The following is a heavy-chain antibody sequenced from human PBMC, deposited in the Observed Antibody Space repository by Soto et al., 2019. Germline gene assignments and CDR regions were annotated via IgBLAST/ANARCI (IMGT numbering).Heavy chain of an antibody. V-gene: IGHV4-59*01. CDR3: ARTYGRNCDY. J-gene: IGHJ4*02. D-gene: IGHD3-16*01. CDR2: IYYSGST. Sequence: QVQLQASGPGLVKPSETLSLTCTVSGGSISSYYWSWIRQPPGKGLEWIGYIYYSGSTNYNPSLKSRVTISVDTSKNQFSLKLSSVTAADTARYYCARTYGRNCDYWGQGTLVTVSS. CDR1: GGSISSYY.